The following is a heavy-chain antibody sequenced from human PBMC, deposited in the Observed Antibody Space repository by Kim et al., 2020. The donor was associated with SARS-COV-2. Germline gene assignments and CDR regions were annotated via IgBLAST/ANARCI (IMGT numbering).Heavy chain of an antibody. Sequence: YHPSLKSRIPISVDTSKNQFSLKLSSVTAADTAVYYCARARGYSGYLIDYWGQGTLVTVSS. D-gene: IGHD5-12*01. CDR3: ARARGYSGYLIDY. V-gene: IGHV4-34*01. J-gene: IGHJ4*02.